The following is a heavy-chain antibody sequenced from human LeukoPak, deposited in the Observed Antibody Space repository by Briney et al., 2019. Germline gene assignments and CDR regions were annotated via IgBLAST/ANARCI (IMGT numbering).Heavy chain of an antibody. V-gene: IGHV3-21*01. Sequence: GGSLRLSCAASGFTFSSYSMNWVRQAPGKGLEWVSSISSSSSYIYYADSVKGRFTISRDNAKNSLYLQMNSLRAEDTAVYYCARDLQTRGSGPFWFDPWGQGTLVTVSS. D-gene: IGHD6-25*01. CDR1: GFTFSSYS. CDR2: ISSSSSYI. CDR3: ARDLQTRGSGPFWFDP. J-gene: IGHJ5*02.